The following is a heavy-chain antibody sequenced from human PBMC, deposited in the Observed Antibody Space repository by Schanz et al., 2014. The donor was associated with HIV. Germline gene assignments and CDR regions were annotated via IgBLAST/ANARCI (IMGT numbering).Heavy chain of an antibody. J-gene: IGHJ1*01. CDR2: ISYDGNNK. Sequence: QVQLVESGGGVVQPGRSLRLSCAVSGFTFSGYGMHWVRQAPGKGLEWVAVISYDGNNKYYADSVKGRFTISRDNAKNSLYLQMKSLRAEDTAVYYCARDSGSYQYFQYWGQGTLVSVSS. D-gene: IGHD1-26*01. V-gene: IGHV3-30*19. CDR1: GFTFSGYG. CDR3: ARDSGSYQYFQY.